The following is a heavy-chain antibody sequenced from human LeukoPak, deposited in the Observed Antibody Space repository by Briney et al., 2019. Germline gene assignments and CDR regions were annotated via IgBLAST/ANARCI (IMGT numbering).Heavy chain of an antibody. CDR2: IKQDGSEK. CDR3: ARDSRALPS. CDR1: GFTFNNYW. Sequence: GGSLRLSCAASGFTFNNYWMSWVRQAPGKGLEWVANIKQDGSEKYYVDSVKGRFTISRDNVKNSPYLQMNSLRADDAAMYYCARDSRALPSWGQGTLVTVSS. J-gene: IGHJ4*02. V-gene: IGHV3-7*01.